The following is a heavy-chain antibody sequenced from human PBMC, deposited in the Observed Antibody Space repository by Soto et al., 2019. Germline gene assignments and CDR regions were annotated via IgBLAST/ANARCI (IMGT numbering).Heavy chain of an antibody. D-gene: IGHD3-3*01. J-gene: IGHJ6*03. CDR3: ARGRDDFWSGYYGERYYYYMDV. CDR1: GGSFSGYY. CDR2: INHSGST. Sequence: PSETLSLTCAVYGGSFSGYYWSWIRQPPGKGLEWIGEINHSGSTNYNPSLKSRVTISVDTSKNQFSLKLSSVTAADTAVYYCARGRDDFWSGYYGERYYYYMDVWGKGTTVTVSS. V-gene: IGHV4-34*01.